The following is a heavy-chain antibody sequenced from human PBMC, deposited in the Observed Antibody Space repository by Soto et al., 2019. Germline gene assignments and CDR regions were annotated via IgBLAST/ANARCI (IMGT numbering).Heavy chain of an antibody. J-gene: IGHJ1*01. CDR3: AREANCGSDCYSPAEYSQH. Sequence: QVQLVQSGPEVKKPGASVKVSCKASGYTFSNYGISWVRQAPGQGLEWMGWISGYNGKTYYAQSLRGRVTLTTDPSTSTAYMELRSLRSDDTAVYYCAREANCGSDCYSPAEYSQHWGQGTLVTVSS. D-gene: IGHD2-21*02. V-gene: IGHV1-18*04. CDR1: GYTFSNYG. CDR2: ISGYNGKT.